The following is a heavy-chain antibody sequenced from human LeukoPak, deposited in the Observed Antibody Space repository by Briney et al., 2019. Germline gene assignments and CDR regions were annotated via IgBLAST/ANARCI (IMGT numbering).Heavy chain of an antibody. CDR1: GYSFTSYW. CDR2: IYPGDSDT. CDR3: ARLPYYYDSSGYSPHYFDY. D-gene: IGHD3-22*01. V-gene: IGHV5-51*01. J-gene: IGHJ4*02. Sequence: GESLKISCKGSGYSFTSYWIGWVRQMPGKGLEWMGIIYPGDSDTRYSPSFQGQVTISADKSISTAYLQWSSLKASDTAMYYCARLPYYYDSSGYSPHYFDYWGQGTLVTVSS.